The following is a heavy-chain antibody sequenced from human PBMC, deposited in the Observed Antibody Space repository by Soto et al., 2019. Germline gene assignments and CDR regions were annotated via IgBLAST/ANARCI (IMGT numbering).Heavy chain of an antibody. J-gene: IGHJ4*02. CDR3: AKDRGSAGMSFDH. Sequence: LRLSCVASGFAFSSYAMNWVRQAPGKGLEWVSTISTSGDTTYYADSVKGRFIISRDNFKNNFFLQMRSLRADDTAVYYCAKDRGSAGMSFDHWGRGTLVTVPQ. CDR2: ISTSGDTT. D-gene: IGHD1-1*01. CDR1: GFAFSSYA. V-gene: IGHV3-23*01.